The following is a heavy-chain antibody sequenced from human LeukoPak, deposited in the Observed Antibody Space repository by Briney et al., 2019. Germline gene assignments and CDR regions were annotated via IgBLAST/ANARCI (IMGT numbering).Heavy chain of an antibody. CDR2: INPNSGGT. J-gene: IGHJ4*02. CDR1: GYTFTGYD. D-gene: IGHD3-10*01. CDR3: ARVTTMVRGVINSPFDY. Sequence: GASVKVSCTASGYTFTGYDMHWVRQAPGQGLEWMGWINPNSGGTNYAQTFQGRVTMTRDRSISTAYMELSRLRSDDTAVYYCARVTTMVRGVINSPFDYWGQGTLVTVSS. V-gene: IGHV1-2*02.